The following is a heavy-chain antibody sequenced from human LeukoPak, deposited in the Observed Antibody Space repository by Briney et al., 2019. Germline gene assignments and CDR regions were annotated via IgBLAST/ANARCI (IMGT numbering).Heavy chain of an antibody. CDR3: AISTVSCFDY. Sequence: GGSLRLSCAASGFTVRSNYMSWVRQAPGKGLEWVSVIYSGGTTYYADSVKGRFTISRDNSKNTLYLQMNSLRAEDTAVYYCAISTVSCFDYWGQGTLVTVSS. D-gene: IGHD4-17*01. J-gene: IGHJ4*02. CDR2: IYSGGTT. V-gene: IGHV3-53*01. CDR1: GFTVRSNY.